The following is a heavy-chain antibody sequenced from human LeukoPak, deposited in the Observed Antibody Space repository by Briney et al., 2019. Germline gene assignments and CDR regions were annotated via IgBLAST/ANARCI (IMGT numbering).Heavy chain of an antibody. D-gene: IGHD3-10*01. Sequence: GGSLRLSCAASGLTFSSYAMSWVRQAPGKGLEWVSAISGSGGSTYYADSVKGRFTISRDNSKNTLYLQMNSLRAEDTAVYYCAKDGFSRSPLLWFGGEAWYFDYWGQGTLVTVSS. CDR2: ISGSGGST. CDR1: GLTFSSYA. V-gene: IGHV3-23*01. CDR3: AKDGFSRSPLLWFGGEAWYFDY. J-gene: IGHJ4*02.